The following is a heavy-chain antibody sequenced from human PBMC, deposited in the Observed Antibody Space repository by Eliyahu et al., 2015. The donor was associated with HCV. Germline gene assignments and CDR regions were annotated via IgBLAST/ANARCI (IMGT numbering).Heavy chain of an antibody. D-gene: IGHD2-2*02. CDR3: ARRLEYTTYGGEFDP. Sequence: QVQLVQSGAEVKEPGASVKVSCKASGYTFTAYAIHWVRQAPGQRLEXMGWINTGVGNTKFSQEFQDRVTISTSASIVYMELSSLRSEDTAVYFCARRLEYTTYGGEFDPWGQGTLVTVSS. CDR2: INTGVGNT. V-gene: IGHV1-3*04. CDR1: GYTFTAYA. J-gene: IGHJ5*02.